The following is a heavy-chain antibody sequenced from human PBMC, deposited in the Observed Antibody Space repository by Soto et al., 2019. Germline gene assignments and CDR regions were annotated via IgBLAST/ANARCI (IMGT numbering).Heavy chain of an antibody. Sequence: QVQLQESGPGIVEPSPALSLTCTVSGGSLHRGGYYWSLVRQHPGKGLEWIGYIYYSGSTYYNPSLKSRVTISVDTSKNQFSLKLSSVTAADTAVYYCARGLRFLEAQYGMDVWGQGTTVTVSS. J-gene: IGHJ6*02. CDR2: IYYSGST. D-gene: IGHD3-3*01. CDR3: ARGLRFLEAQYGMDV. V-gene: IGHV4-31*03. CDR1: GGSLHRGGYY.